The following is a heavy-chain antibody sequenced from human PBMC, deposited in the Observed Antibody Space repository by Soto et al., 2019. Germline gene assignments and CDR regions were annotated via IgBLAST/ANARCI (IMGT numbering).Heavy chain of an antibody. V-gene: IGHV3-23*01. CDR1: GFTFSSYA. J-gene: IGHJ4*02. D-gene: IGHD3-9*01. CDR2: ISGSGGST. Sequence: PGGSLRLSCAASGFTFSSYAMSWVRQAPGKGLEWVSAISGSGGSTYYADSVKGRFTISRDNSKNTLYLQMNSLRAEDTAVYYCASTNLLRYFDWLLPLDYWGQGTLVTVSS. CDR3: ASTNLLRYFDWLLPLDY.